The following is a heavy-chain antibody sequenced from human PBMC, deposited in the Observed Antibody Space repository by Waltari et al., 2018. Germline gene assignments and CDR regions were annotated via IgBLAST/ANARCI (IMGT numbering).Heavy chain of an antibody. CDR1: GHTFTSYD. Sequence: QVQLVQSGPEVREPGASVTVSCQASGHTFTSYDINWGRQAPGEGLEWIGWMNPNNGDTAFAQKFQGRVTLARNTSISTAYMELSSLTSDDTAMYYCATGPAAWWAFDVWGQGTMVAVSS. D-gene: IGHD2-8*02. CDR3: ATGPAAWWAFDV. V-gene: IGHV1-8*01. J-gene: IGHJ3*01. CDR2: MNPNNGDT.